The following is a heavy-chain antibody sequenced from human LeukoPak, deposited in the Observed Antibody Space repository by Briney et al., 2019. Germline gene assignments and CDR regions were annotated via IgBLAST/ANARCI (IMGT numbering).Heavy chain of an antibody. J-gene: IGHJ4*02. CDR2: ISSSGSTI. V-gene: IGHV3-11*04. CDR3: ASDWEVYDFWSGYYTDDY. CDR1: GFTFSDYY. Sequence: PGGSLRLSCAASGFTFSDYYMSWIRQAPGKGLEWVSYISSSGSTIYYADSVKGRFTISRDNAKNSLYLQMNSLRAEDTAVYYCASDWEVYDFWSGYYTDDYWGQGTLVTVSS. D-gene: IGHD3-3*01.